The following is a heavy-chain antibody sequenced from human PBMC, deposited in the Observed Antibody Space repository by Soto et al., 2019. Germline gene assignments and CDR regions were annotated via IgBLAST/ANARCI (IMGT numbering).Heavy chain of an antibody. CDR1: GGSITGAYY. D-gene: IGHD2-15*01. CDR2: IHYRGST. J-gene: IGHJ6*02. CDR3: ARVRDSFGLDV. Sequence: QVQLQESGPGLVKSSETLSLTCNVSGGSITGAYYWNWIRQHPGRGLEWIGSIHYRGSTYYNPSLQSRITISLDRSNNQFSLKLSSVTAADTAVYYGARVRDSFGLDVWGQGTTVTVSS. V-gene: IGHV4-31*03.